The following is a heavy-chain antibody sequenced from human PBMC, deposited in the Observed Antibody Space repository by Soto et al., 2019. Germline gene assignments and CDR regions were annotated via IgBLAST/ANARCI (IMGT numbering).Heavy chain of an antibody. D-gene: IGHD2-2*02. CDR1: GGSITTGGSY. CDR2: IYHSGNT. J-gene: IGHJ4*02. Sequence: SETLSLTCTVSGGSITTGGSYWSWIRQRPGKGLEWIGNIYHSGNTYYNPSLKSRLTISVDTSKNHFSLMVDSVTAADTAVYYCARARFQVLYGRPYFDSWGQGTLVTVSS. V-gene: IGHV4-31*03. CDR3: ARARFQVLYGRPYFDS.